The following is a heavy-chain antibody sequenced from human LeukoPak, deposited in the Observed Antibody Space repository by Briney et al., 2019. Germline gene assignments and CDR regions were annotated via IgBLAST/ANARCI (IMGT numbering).Heavy chain of an antibody. CDR3: ARVSVYYDSSGYSYNWSDP. V-gene: IGHV4-59*01. CDR2: IYYSGST. D-gene: IGHD3-22*01. CDR1: GGSISSYY. J-gene: IGHJ5*02. Sequence: PSETLSLTCTVSGGSISSYYWSWIRQPPGKGLEWIGYIYYSGSTNYNPSLKSRVTISVDTSNNQFSLKLSSVTAADTAVYYCARVSVYYDSSGYSYNWSDPWGQGTLVTVSS.